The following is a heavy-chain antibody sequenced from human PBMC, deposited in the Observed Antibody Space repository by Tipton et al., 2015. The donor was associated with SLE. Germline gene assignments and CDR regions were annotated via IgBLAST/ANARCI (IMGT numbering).Heavy chain of an antibody. CDR1: GFTFGDYA. V-gene: IGHV3-30*04. J-gene: IGHJ4*02. D-gene: IGHD5-12*01. CDR2: ISYDGTYK. CDR3: ARGELGIKWGGFVDS. Sequence: RSLRLSCATSGFTFGDYAMHWVRQAPGKGLEWVAVISYDGTYKHYTDSVKGRFTISRDSSKSMLSLHLNSLRSEDTAVYYCARGELGIKWGGFVDSWGQGTLVTVSS.